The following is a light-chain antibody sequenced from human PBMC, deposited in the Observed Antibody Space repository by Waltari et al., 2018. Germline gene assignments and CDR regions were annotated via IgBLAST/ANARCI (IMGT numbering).Light chain of an antibody. V-gene: IGLV3-21*02. J-gene: IGLJ3*02. CDR3: QVWDSSSDHWL. CDR2: DDS. Sequence: SYVLTQPPSVSVAPGQTATVTLGGEHIGMKSEHWYQKKPDQAPVLVIFDDSDRPSGIPERLSGSNSDNTATLSINRVEAGDEADYYCQVWDSSSDHWLFGGGTELTVL. CDR1: HIGMKS.